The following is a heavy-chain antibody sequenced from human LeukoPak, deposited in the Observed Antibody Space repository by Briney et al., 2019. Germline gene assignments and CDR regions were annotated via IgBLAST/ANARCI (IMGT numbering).Heavy chain of an antibody. J-gene: IGHJ4*02. D-gene: IGHD3-22*01. CDR1: QFTFSSYA. CDR2: ISGSGGST. CDR3: AAPMIVVVITKGGY. Sequence: PGGSLRLSCATSQFTFSSYAMSWVRQAPGKGLEWVSAISGSGGSTYYADSVKGRFTISRDNSKNTLYLQMNSLRAEDTAVYYCAAPMIVVVITKGGYWGQGTLVTVSS. V-gene: IGHV3-23*01.